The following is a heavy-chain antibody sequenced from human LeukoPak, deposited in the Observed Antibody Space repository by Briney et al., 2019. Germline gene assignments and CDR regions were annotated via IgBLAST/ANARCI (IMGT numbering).Heavy chain of an antibody. CDR2: IYYSGST. Sequence: SETLSLTCTVSGDSISNYYWSWIRQPPGKGLEWIGYIYYSGSTNYNPSLKSRVTISVDTSKNQFSLKLSSVTAADTAVYYCARRARIAVAGSYFDYWGQGTLVTVSS. CDR1: GDSISNYY. D-gene: IGHD6-19*01. V-gene: IGHV4-59*01. J-gene: IGHJ4*02. CDR3: ARRARIAVAGSYFDY.